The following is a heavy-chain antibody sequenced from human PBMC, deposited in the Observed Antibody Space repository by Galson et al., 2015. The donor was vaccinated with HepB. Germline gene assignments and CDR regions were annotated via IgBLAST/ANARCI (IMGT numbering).Heavy chain of an antibody. Sequence: SLRLSCAASGFTVSTNYMTWVRQAPGKGLEWVSVIYSDGSPYYADSVRGRFTISRDNSKNTLYLQMNSLRAEDTAVYYCARDTANSFDCWGQGTLVTVSS. J-gene: IGHJ4*02. CDR3: ARDTANSFDC. CDR2: IYSDGSP. V-gene: IGHV3-53*01. D-gene: IGHD6-25*01. CDR1: GFTVSTNY.